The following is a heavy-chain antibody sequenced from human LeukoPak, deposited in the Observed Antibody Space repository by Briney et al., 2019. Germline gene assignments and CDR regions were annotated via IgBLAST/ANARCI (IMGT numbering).Heavy chain of an antibody. Sequence: GGSQRLSCAASGFTFSSYGMHWVRQAPGKGLEWVAVIWYDGSNKYYADSVKGRFTISRDNSKNTLYLQMNSLRAEDTAVYYCARDHCSSTSCYTGILDYWGQGTLVTVSS. CDR1: GFTFSSYG. CDR2: IWYDGSNK. J-gene: IGHJ4*02. V-gene: IGHV3-33*08. CDR3: ARDHCSSTSCYTGILDY. D-gene: IGHD2-2*02.